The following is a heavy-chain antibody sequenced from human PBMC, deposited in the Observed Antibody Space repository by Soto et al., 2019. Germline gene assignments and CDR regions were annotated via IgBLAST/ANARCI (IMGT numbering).Heavy chain of an antibody. V-gene: IGHV1-18*01. CDR2: ISTYSGDT. J-gene: IGHJ5*02. Sequence: QVHLVQSGVEVKTPGASVKVSCQASGYTFFTYDISWVRQAPGQGLEWMGWISTYSGDTKYAQKFQGRVTMTTDTSTTTAYLELMSLSSDDTAVYYCARHHGPTQSETWFEPWCQGTLVTVSS. D-gene: IGHD4-17*01. CDR1: GYTFFTYD. CDR3: ARHHGPTQSETWFEP.